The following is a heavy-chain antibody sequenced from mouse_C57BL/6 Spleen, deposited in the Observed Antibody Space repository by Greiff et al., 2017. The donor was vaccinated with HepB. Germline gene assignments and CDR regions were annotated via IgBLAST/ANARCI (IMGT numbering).Heavy chain of an antibody. J-gene: IGHJ3*01. D-gene: IGHD4-1*02. V-gene: IGHV1-7*01. CDR1: GYTFTSYW. CDR3: ARGGQLGRGFAY. Sequence: QVQLQQSGAELAKPGASVKLSCKASGYTFTSYWMHWVKQMPGQGLEWIGYINPSSGYTKYNQKFKDKATLTADKSYSTAYMQLSSLTYEDSAVYYCARGGQLGRGFAYWGQGTLVTVSA. CDR2: INPSSGYT.